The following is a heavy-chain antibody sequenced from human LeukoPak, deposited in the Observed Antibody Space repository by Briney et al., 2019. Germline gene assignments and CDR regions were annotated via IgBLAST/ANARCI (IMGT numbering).Heavy chain of an antibody. V-gene: IGHV4-34*01. CDR2: INHSGDT. CDR1: GGSFSGYY. D-gene: IGHD4-17*01. Sequence: PSETLSLTCAVYGGSFSGYYWSWIRQPPGKGLEWIGEINHSGDTNYNPSLKSRVTISLDTSKNQFSLKLTSATAEDTAVYYCARDGQDYGENYFDYWGQGTLVTVSS. CDR3: ARDGQDYGENYFDY. J-gene: IGHJ4*02.